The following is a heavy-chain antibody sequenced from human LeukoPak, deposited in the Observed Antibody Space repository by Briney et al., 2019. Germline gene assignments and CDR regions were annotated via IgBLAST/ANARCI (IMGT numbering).Heavy chain of an antibody. J-gene: IGHJ3*02. Sequence: NPGGSLRLSCAASGFTFNNAWMYWVRQAPGKGLEWVGRIKRKADGATTDYAAPVKGRFIISRDDSKNTLYLQMNSLKTEDTALYYCTTNDAFDIWGQGTLVTVSS. CDR3: TTNDAFDI. CDR2: IKRKADGATT. V-gene: IGHV3-15*01. CDR1: GFTFNNAW.